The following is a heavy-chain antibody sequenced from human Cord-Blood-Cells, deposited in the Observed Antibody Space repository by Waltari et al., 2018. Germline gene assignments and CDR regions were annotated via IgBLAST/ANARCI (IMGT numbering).Heavy chain of an antibody. V-gene: IGHV4-34*01. CDR2: PNQGGST. J-gene: IGHJ4*02. D-gene: IGHD2-2*01. CDR3: ARRLCDSASCYHRDD. CDR1: GGSFGNYY. Sequence: QVQLQQWGAGLLKPSETLSLTCAVSGGSFGNYYWSWIRQPPGEGLEWIGEPNQGGSTRYNPSLRSRLTMSLDTSGGQFSLELNSVTAADTAVYFCARRLCDSASCYHRDDWGQGTQVTVSS.